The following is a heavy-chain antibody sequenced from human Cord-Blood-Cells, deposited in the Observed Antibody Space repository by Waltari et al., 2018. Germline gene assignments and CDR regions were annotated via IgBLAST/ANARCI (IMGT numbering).Heavy chain of an antibody. J-gene: IGHJ4*02. CDR1: GFTFSSYS. CDR3: ARVGNSSSWYYFDY. Sequence: EVQLVESGGGLVKPGGSLRLSCAASGFTFSSYSMNWVRQAPGKGLEWVSSISSSSSYIYYAESVKGRFTISRDNAKNSLYLQMNSLRAEDTAVYYCARVGNSSSWYYFDYWGQGTLVTVSS. V-gene: IGHV3-21*01. CDR2: ISSSSSYI. D-gene: IGHD6-13*01.